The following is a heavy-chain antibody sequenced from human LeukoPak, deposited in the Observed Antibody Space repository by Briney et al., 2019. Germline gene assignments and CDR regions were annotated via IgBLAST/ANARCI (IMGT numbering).Heavy chain of an antibody. D-gene: IGHD5-12*01. Sequence: ASVEVSCKASGYTLTGYYMHWVRQAPGQGLEWMGWINPNSGGTNYAQKFQGRVTMTRDTSISTAYMELSRLTSDDTAVYYCARALTGGYDHFDYWGQGMLVTVSS. V-gene: IGHV1-2*02. CDR2: INPNSGGT. J-gene: IGHJ4*02. CDR3: ARALTGGYDHFDY. CDR1: GYTLTGYY.